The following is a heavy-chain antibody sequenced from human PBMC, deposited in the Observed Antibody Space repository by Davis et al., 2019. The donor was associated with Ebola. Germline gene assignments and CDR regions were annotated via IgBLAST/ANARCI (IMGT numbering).Heavy chain of an antibody. J-gene: IGHJ5*02. Sequence: PGGSLRLSCTVSGGSISSSSYYWGWIRQPPGKGLEWIGSIYYSGSTNYNPSLKSRVTISVDTSKNQFSLKLSSVTAADTAVYYCARRRTYYYDSSGYRWGQGTLVTVSS. CDR1: GGSISSSSYY. CDR2: IYYSGST. CDR3: ARRRTYYYDSSGYR. V-gene: IGHV4-39*01. D-gene: IGHD3-22*01.